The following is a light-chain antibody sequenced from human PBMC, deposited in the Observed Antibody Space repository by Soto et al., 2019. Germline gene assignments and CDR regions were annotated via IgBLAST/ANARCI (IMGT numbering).Light chain of an antibody. Sequence: QSVLTQPASVSGSPGQSITISCTGTSSDVGGYNYVSWYQQHPGKAPKLMIYDVSNRPSGVSNRFSGSRSGNTASLTISGLQGEDEADYYCSSYTSSSTVVFGGGTKVTVL. CDR2: DVS. J-gene: IGLJ2*01. V-gene: IGLV2-14*01. CDR3: SSYTSSSTVV. CDR1: SSDVGGYNY.